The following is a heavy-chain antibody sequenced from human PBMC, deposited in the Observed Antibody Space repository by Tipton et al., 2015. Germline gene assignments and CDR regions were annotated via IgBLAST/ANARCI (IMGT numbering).Heavy chain of an antibody. Sequence: TLSLTCTVSGGSINSGVYYWSWIRQLPGKGLERIGYIYDSESTYSSPSLRSRVTIGVDTSKNQFSLKLSSVTAADTAVYYCARDVGQLPVTWFDPWGQGTLVTVSS. CDR3: ARDVGQLPVTWFDP. D-gene: IGHD2-2*01. CDR2: IYDSEST. CDR1: GGSINSGVYY. V-gene: IGHV4-31*03. J-gene: IGHJ5*02.